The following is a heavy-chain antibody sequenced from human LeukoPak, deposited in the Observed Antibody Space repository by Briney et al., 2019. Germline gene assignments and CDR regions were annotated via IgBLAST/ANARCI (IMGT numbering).Heavy chain of an antibody. CDR1: GGPISTSIYY. CDR3: ALRPVVGHFDY. CDR2: IFYSGST. D-gene: IGHD2-15*01. Sequence: SETLSLPCTASGGPISTSIYYWAWIRQPPGKGLECIGNIFYSGSTYYNPSLQSRVTISVDTSKNQFSLKLSSVTAADTAVYCCALRPVVGHFDYWGQGTLVTVSS. V-gene: IGHV4-39*01. J-gene: IGHJ4*02.